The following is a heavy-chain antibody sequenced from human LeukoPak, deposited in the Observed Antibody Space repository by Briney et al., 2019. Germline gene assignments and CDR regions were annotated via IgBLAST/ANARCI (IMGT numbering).Heavy chain of an antibody. CDR3: AKIPYPMYSSGSPFDY. CDR2: ISGSGGST. V-gene: IGHV3-23*01. Sequence: GGSLRLSCAASGFTFSSYAMSWVRQAPGKGLEWVSAISGSGGSTYYADSVKVRFTISRHNSKNTLYLQMNSLRAEDTAVYYCAKIPYPMYSSGSPFDYWGQGTLVTVSS. CDR1: GFTFSSYA. J-gene: IGHJ4*02. D-gene: IGHD6-19*01.